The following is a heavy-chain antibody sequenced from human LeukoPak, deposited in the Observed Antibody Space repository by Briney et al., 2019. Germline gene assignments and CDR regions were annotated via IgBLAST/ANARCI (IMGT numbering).Heavy chain of an antibody. Sequence: KPSETLSLTCTVSSGSISGYYWSWIRQPPGKGLEWIGQIHYSGGTIYNPSLKSRVTISVDTSKNQFSLKLSSGSAADTAASYCARHGTGQKAFNIWGQGTMVSVSS. CDR3: ARHGTGQKAFNI. D-gene: IGHD1-14*01. V-gene: IGHV4-59*08. CDR2: IHYSGGT. J-gene: IGHJ3*02. CDR1: SGSISGYY.